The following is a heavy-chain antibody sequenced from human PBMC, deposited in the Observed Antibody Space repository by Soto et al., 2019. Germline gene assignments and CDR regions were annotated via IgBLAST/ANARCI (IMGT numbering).Heavy chain of an antibody. Sequence: QVTLKESGPVLVKPTETLTLTCTVSGFSLSNGRMGVSWIRQPPGKPLEWLALFFSDVERSYSASMQSRLTLSTDTSGSQVVLTMTNMDPVDTATYYCARMDGDYNYYALDVWGQGTTVTVSS. D-gene: IGHD4-17*01. CDR2: FFSDVER. J-gene: IGHJ6*02. CDR3: ARMDGDYNYYALDV. CDR1: GFSLSNGRMG. V-gene: IGHV2-26*01.